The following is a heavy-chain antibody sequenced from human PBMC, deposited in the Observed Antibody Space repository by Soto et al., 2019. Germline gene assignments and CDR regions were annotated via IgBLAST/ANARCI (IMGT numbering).Heavy chain of an antibody. CDR1: VFTFSIYA. V-gene: IGHV3-23*01. CDR3: AKDRGATYYYDSSGYYNY. D-gene: IGHD3-22*01. Sequence: WGSLLVSCAASVFTFSIYAMSWVRQAPGKGLDWVSAISGSGGSTYYADSVKGRFTISRDNSKNTLYLQMNSLRAEDTAVYYCAKDRGATYYYDSSGYYNYWGQGTLVTVSS. J-gene: IGHJ4*02. CDR2: ISGSGGST.